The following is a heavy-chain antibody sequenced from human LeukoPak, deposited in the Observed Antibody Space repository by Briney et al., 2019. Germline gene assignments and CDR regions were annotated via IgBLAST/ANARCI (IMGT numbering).Heavy chain of an antibody. D-gene: IGHD3-10*01. Sequence: PSETLSLTCTVSGGSISSYYWSWIRQPPGKGLEWIGYIYYSGSTNYKPSLKSRVTISVETSKNQFSLKLRSVTAADTAVYYCARYYYGSGSYYYFDSWGQGTLVTVSS. CDR2: IYYSGST. V-gene: IGHV4-59*01. J-gene: IGHJ4*02. CDR1: GGSISSYY. CDR3: ARYYYGSGSYYYFDS.